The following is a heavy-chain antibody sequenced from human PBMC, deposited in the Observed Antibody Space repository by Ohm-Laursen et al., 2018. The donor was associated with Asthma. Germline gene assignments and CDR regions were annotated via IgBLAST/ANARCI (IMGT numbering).Heavy chain of an antibody. CDR3: ARVMVQGVIIPVGDFDY. D-gene: IGHD3-10*01. CDR1: GFTFSIYW. V-gene: IGHV3-7*04. CDR2: IKQDGSEK. Sequence: SLRLSCAASGFTFSIYWMSWVRQAPGKGLEWVANIKQDGSEKYYVDSVKGRFTISRDNAKNSLYLQMNSLRAEDTAVYYCARVMVQGVIIPVGDFDYWGQGTLVTVSS. J-gene: IGHJ4*02.